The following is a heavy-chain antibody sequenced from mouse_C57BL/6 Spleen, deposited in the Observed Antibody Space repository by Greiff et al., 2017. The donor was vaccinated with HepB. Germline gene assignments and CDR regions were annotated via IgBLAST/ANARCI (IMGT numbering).Heavy chain of an antibody. J-gene: IGHJ1*03. CDR2: ISGGGGNT. V-gene: IGHV5-9*01. D-gene: IGHD2-5*01. Sequence: EVQLQESGGGLVKPGGSLKLSCAASGFTFSSYTMSWVRQTPEKRLEWVATISGGGGNTYYPDSVKGRFTISRDNAKNTLYLQMSSLRSEDTALYYCARQGSNYVRYFDVWGTGTTVTVSS. CDR3: ARQGSNYVRYFDV. CDR1: GFTFSSYT.